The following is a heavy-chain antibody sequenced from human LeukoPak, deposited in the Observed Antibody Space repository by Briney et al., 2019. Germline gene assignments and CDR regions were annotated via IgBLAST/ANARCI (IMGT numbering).Heavy chain of an antibody. V-gene: IGHV3-48*01. CDR2: ISSSSSTI. CDR1: GFTFRSYS. J-gene: IGHJ4*02. CDR3: ARRIQIYGDYSQGPYYFDY. D-gene: IGHD4-17*01. Sequence: GGSLRLSCAASGFTFRSYSMNWVRQAPGKGLEWVSYISSSSSTIYYADSVKGRFTISRDNAKNSLYLQMNSLRAEDTAVYYCARRIQIYGDYSQGPYYFDYWGQGTLVTVSS.